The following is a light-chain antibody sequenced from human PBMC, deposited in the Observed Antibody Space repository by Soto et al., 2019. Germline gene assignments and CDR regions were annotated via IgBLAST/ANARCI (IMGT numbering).Light chain of an antibody. CDR3: QHYGSLYRT. CDR2: ATS. Sequence: EIVLTQSPGTLSLSPGERATLSCRASQSVASTYLAWYQQKPGQAPRLLIYATSSRATGIQDRFSGSGSGTDFTLTITRLEPEDFAVYYCQHYGSLYRTFGQGTKVDIK. J-gene: IGKJ1*01. V-gene: IGKV3-20*01. CDR1: QSVASTY.